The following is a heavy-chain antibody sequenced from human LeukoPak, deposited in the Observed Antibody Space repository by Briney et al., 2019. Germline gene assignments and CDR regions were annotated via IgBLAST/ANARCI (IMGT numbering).Heavy chain of an antibody. J-gene: IGHJ4*02. Sequence: PGGSLRLSCAASGSTFSSHAMSWVRQTPGKGLEWVSSISGSGSITHYADFVKGRFTISRDSSKNTLNLQLNNLRAEDTAIYYCAKGHYDDWYYFDYWGQGALVTVSS. D-gene: IGHD3-3*01. CDR1: GSTFSSHA. CDR2: ISGSGSIT. V-gene: IGHV3-23*01. CDR3: AKGHYDDWYYFDY.